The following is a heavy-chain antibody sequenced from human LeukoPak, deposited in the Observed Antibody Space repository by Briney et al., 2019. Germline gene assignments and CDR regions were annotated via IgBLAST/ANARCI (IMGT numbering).Heavy chain of an antibody. D-gene: IGHD5-18*01. CDR3: ARMDMDIAMVTNCLDH. Sequence: GASVKISCKASGYTFTSHYMHWVRQAPGQGLEWMGVIHPSGSSTNYAQKFQGRVTMTKDTSTSTVYIELNSLRSEDTAVYYCARMDMDIAMVTNCLDHWGQGTLVTVSS. V-gene: IGHV1-46*01. J-gene: IGHJ4*02. CDR1: GYTFTSHY. CDR2: IHPSGSST.